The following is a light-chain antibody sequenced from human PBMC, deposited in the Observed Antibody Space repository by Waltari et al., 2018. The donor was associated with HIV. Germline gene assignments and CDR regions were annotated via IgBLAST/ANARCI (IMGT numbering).Light chain of an antibody. CDR2: DAS. CDR3: QQRSYSIT. J-gene: IGKJ5*01. V-gene: IGKV3-11*01. Sequence: EIVLTQSPATLSLSPGERATLSCRASQSISRYLAWYQQKPGQAPRLLIYDASNRATGIPARFSGSGSGTDFTLTISSREPEDFAVYYCQQRSYSITFGQGTRLEIK. CDR1: QSISRY.